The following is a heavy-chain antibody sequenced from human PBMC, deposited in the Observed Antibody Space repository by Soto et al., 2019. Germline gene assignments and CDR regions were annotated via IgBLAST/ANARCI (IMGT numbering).Heavy chain of an antibody. CDR1: GYTFSNYW. V-gene: IGHV5-51*01. Sequence: PGESLKICCKGSGYTFSNYWIGWVRQMPGKGLEWMGIIYPGDSEIRSSPSFQGQVAISVDKSISTAYLQWSRLKASDSAIYYCVRGAYTYGLICLDFWGPGTLVTVSS. D-gene: IGHD5-18*01. J-gene: IGHJ4*02. CDR2: IYPGDSEI. CDR3: VRGAYTYGLICLDF.